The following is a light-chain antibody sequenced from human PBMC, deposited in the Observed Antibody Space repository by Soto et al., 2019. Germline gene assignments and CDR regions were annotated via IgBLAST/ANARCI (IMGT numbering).Light chain of an antibody. CDR3: SSYISSSTLV. CDR1: SRDVGGYNF. Sequence: QSVLTQPASVSGSPGQSITISCPGTSRDVGGYNFVSWYQQHPGKVPKLMIYEVSNRPSGVSNRFSGSKSGNTASLTISGLQAEDEADYYCSSYISSSTLVFGGGTKLTVL. V-gene: IGLV2-14*01. J-gene: IGLJ2*01. CDR2: EVS.